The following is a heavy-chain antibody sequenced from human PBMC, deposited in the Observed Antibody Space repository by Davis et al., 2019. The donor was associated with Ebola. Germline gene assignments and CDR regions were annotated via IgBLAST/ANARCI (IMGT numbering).Heavy chain of an antibody. D-gene: IGHD1-26*01. CDR2: IFPGDSDT. V-gene: IGHV5-51*01. CDR1: GYIFANYW. CDR3: ATYSGAYFDY. J-gene: IGHJ4*02. Sequence: GGSLTLSCKGSGYIFANYWIAWVRQMPGKGLEWMGVIFPGDSDTTYSPSFQGQVTFSVDKSASTAYLHWSSLKASDTAMYYCATYSGAYFDYWGQGTLVTVSA.